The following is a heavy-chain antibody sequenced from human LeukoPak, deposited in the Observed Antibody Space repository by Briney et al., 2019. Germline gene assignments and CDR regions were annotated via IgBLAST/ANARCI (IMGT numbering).Heavy chain of an antibody. Sequence: GGSLRLSCAASVFTFCNYGVRWVRRAPGKGLEWVSAIRGSGGNTSYADSVKDRFPISRDNSKNTLYLQMNRQRAEDTAIYYCAKDCTNGVCYALDIWGQGTMVTVSS. J-gene: IGHJ3*02. D-gene: IGHD2-8*01. V-gene: IGHV3-23*01. CDR2: IRGSGGNT. CDR3: AKDCTNGVCYALDI. CDR1: VFTFCNYG.